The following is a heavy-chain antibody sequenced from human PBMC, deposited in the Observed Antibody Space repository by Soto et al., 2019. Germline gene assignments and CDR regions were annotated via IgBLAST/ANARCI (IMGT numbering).Heavy chain of an antibody. CDR1: GFTFSNYA. V-gene: IGHV3-23*01. D-gene: IGHD3-22*01. J-gene: IGHJ3*02. CDR2: ISDSGVST. Sequence: EVRLLESGGGFVQPGGSLRLSCAASGFTFSNYAMSWVRQTPGRVLEWVSTISDSGVSTYYADSVKGRFAISRDNSMNTLFLQMNSLRAEDTAVYYCAKDGGIDLVISKLLFDIWVHGTMVTVSS. CDR3: AKDGGIDLVISKLLFDI.